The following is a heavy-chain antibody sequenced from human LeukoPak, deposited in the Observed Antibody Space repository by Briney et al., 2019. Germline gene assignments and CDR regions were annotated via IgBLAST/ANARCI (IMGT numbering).Heavy chain of an antibody. Sequence: PSETLSLTCTVSGGSIRNYYWGWIRQPPGKGPEWIGYIPHSGSTNYNPSLKSRVTISVDTSKNQFSVKLSSVTAADTAVYYCARDREITKPYYYGMDVWGQGTTVTVSS. CDR2: IPHSGST. D-gene: IGHD3-3*01. CDR1: GGSIRNYY. V-gene: IGHV4-59*01. CDR3: ARDREITKPYYYGMDV. J-gene: IGHJ6*02.